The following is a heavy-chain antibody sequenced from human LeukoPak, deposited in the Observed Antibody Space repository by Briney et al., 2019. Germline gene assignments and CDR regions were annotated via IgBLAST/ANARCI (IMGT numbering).Heavy chain of an antibody. Sequence: LGESLKISCQGSGYSFTTYWIVWVRQMPGKGLEWMGIIYPGDSDIRYSPSFQGQVTISADRSISTAYLQWNSLKASDSAIYYCASPRGFRYGSLDYWGQGTLVTVSS. CDR1: GYSFTTYW. CDR3: ASPRGFRYGSLDY. J-gene: IGHJ4*02. CDR2: IYPGDSDI. V-gene: IGHV5-51*01. D-gene: IGHD1-26*01.